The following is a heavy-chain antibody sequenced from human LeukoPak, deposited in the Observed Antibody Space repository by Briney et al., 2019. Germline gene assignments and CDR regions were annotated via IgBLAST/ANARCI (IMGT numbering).Heavy chain of an antibody. J-gene: IGHJ4*02. CDR3: AKDGDGIAVAGMKGGYYFDY. CDR2: ISSSGSYI. V-gene: IGHV3-21*01. D-gene: IGHD6-19*01. CDR1: GFTLSTYT. Sequence: PGGSLRLSCAASGFTLSTYTMNWVRQAPGKGLEWVSSISSSGSYIYYADSVKGRFTISKDDAKNSLSLQMNSLRAEDTAVYYCAKDGDGIAVAGMKGGYYFDYWGQGTLVTVSS.